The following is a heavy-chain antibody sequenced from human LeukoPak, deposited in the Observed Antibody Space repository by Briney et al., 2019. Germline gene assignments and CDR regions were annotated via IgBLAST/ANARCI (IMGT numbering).Heavy chain of an antibody. CDR2: FDREDGEA. CDR3: ATDLALGAITFGGEIVSFSMY. CDR1: GYTLSEFA. D-gene: IGHD3-16*02. V-gene: IGHV1-24*01. Sequence: ASVKVSCKVSGYTLSEFAIHWVRQAPGKGPEWRGGFDREDGEAHYAQKFQGRATMTEDTSTDTAYMELRRLRFDDTAVYYCATDLALGAITFGGEIVSFSMYWGQGSLVTVAS. J-gene: IGHJ1*01.